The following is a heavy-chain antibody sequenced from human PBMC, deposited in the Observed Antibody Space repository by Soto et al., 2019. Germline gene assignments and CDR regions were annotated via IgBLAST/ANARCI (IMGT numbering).Heavy chain of an antibody. V-gene: IGHV1-69*08. J-gene: IGHJ4*02. Sequence: QVQLVQSGAEVKKPGSSVKVSCKASGGTFSSYTISWVRQAPGQGLEWMGRIIPILGIANYAQKFQGRVTITADKSTSTAYMELSSLRSEDTAVYYCAREAGVRGVITRSGDYWGQGTLVTVSS. D-gene: IGHD3-10*01. CDR3: AREAGVRGVITRSGDY. CDR2: IIPILGIA. CDR1: GGTFSSYT.